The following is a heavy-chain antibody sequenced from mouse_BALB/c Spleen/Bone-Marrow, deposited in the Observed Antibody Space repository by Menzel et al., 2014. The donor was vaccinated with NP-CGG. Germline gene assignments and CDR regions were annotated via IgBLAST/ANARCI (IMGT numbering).Heavy chain of an antibody. CDR1: GYTFTSYW. CDR2: IYPGSGNT. D-gene: IGHD1-1*02. J-gene: IGHJ3*01. CDR3: TRVPKYGNPWFAF. V-gene: IGHV1S22*01. Sequence: LQQSGSELVRPGASVKLSCKASGYTFTSYWMHWVKQRPGQGLEWIGTIYPGSGNTNNDEKFKSKATLTVDTSSSTAYMQLSSLTSEDSAVYYCTRVPKYGNPWFAFWGQGTLVTVSA.